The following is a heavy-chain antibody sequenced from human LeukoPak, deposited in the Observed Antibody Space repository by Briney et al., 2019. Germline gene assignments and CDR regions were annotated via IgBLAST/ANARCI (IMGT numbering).Heavy chain of an antibody. J-gene: IGHJ4*02. Sequence: GGSLRLSCAASGFIVSSNYMSWVRQAPGKGLEWVSYISSSGSTIYYADSVKGRFTISRDNAKNSLYLQMNSLRAEDTAVYYCARDIQLWSAGTDYWGQGTLVTVSS. CDR2: ISSSGSTI. CDR1: GFIVSSNY. V-gene: IGHV3-11*01. CDR3: ARDIQLWSAGTDY. D-gene: IGHD5-18*01.